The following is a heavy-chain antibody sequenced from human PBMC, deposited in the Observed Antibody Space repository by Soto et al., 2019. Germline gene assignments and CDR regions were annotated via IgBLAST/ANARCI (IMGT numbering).Heavy chain of an antibody. D-gene: IGHD2-21*02. Sequence: PGESLKISCQVSGYTLITYWIAWVRQMPGKGLEWMGIIYPSDSDIRYSPSFQGQVTISVDKSISTVYLQWRSLKASDTAIYYCAMFSCHDLGHDAFDILAQRTTVTVSS. V-gene: IGHV5-51*01. CDR3: AMFSCHDLGHDAFDI. J-gene: IGHJ3*02. CDR1: GYTLITYW. CDR2: IYPSDSDI.